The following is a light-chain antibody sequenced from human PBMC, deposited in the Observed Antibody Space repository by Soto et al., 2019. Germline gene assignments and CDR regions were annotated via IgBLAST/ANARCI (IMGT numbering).Light chain of an antibody. V-gene: IGLV2-14*01. CDR1: SSDVGAYDY. CDR3: CSYGNNRGTLGVVL. CDR2: EIS. J-gene: IGLJ2*01. Sequence: QSALTQPASVSGSPGQSITISCTGTSSDVGAYDYVSWYQHHPGKAPKLLIYEISNRPSGVSSRFSGSKSGNTASLTISGLQAEDEADEACCSYGNNRGTLGVVLFGGGTKLTVL.